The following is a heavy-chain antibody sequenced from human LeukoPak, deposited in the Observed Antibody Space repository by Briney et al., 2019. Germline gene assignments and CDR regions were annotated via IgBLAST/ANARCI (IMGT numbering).Heavy chain of an antibody. J-gene: IGHJ4*02. V-gene: IGHV3-74*03. CDR1: GFSFSSYW. D-gene: IGHD2/OR15-2a*01. CDR3: ARVSFCPRCHFDY. CDR2: ISPDGSSA. Sequence: GGSLRLSCAASGFSFSSYWMHWVRQAPGKGLVWVARISPDGSSALSADSVRGRFTISRDNADNTLYLQLNSLRAEDTAVYYCARVSFCPRCHFDYWGQGTLVTVSS.